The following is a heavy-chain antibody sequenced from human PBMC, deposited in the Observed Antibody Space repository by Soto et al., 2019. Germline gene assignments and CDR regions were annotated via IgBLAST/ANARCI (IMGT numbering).Heavy chain of an antibody. J-gene: IGHJ6*04. V-gene: IGHV3-30-3*01. CDR2: VSFDGDKQ. CDR3: AKGSVAGTYYYYAVDV. Sequence: QVRLVESGGGVVQPGGSLRLSCAVSGFIFSSHTMHWVRQAPGKGLEWVALVSFDGDKQYYAHSVRGRFTISRDFSKNALYLQMDRLRTCDTAVYICAKGSVAGTYYYYAVDVWGNVTTVPFSS. CDR1: GFIFSSHT. D-gene: IGHD6-19*01.